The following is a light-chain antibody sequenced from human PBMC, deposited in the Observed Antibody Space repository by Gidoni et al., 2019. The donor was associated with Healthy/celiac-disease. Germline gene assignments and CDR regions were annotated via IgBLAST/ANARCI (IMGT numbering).Light chain of an antibody. J-gene: IGKJ1*01. Sequence: DIQMTQSPSTLSASVGDRVTITCRASPSISSWLAWYQQKPGKAPKLLIYKASSLESGVPSRFSGSGSGTEFTLTISSLQPDDSATYYCQQYNSYSKTFGQGTKVEIK. CDR1: PSISSW. CDR3: QQYNSYSKT. V-gene: IGKV1-5*03. CDR2: KAS.